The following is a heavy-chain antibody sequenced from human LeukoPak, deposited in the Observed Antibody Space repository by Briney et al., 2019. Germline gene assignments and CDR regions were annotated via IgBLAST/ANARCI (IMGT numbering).Heavy chain of an antibody. Sequence: SETLSLTCTVSGRSISSSRSYWGWIRQPPGKGLEWIGTISYSGNTYYNPSLKSRVTIPIDTSKNQFSLRLSSVTAADTAVHYCARHCGGDCVHAFDIWGQGTMVTVSS. CDR3: ARHCGGDCVHAFDI. CDR1: GRSISSSRSY. CDR2: ISYSGNT. D-gene: IGHD2-21*02. J-gene: IGHJ3*02. V-gene: IGHV4-39*01.